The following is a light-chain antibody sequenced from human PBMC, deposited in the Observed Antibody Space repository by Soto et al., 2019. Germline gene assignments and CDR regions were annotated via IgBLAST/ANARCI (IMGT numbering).Light chain of an antibody. CDR3: LHYNDWPRWT. V-gene: IGKV3-15*01. Sequence: EIVLTQSPGTLSLSPGERATLSCRASQSVINNLACYKQQPGQAPRLLIYGASTTASGIPPRFSASGSGTEFTLTISSLQSEDFAVYYCLHYNDWPRWTFGQGTKVDIK. J-gene: IGKJ1*01. CDR1: QSVINN. CDR2: GAS.